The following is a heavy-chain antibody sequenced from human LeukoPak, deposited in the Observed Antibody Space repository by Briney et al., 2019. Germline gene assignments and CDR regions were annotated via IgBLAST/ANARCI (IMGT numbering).Heavy chain of an antibody. D-gene: IGHD2-2*01. Sequence: PGGSLRLSCAASGFTFSSYEMNWVRQAPGKGLEWVSYISSSGSTVYYADSVKGRFTISRDNAKNSLYLQKNSLRAEDTAVYYCAAGLDIVVVPAASYYGMDVWGKGTTVTVSS. CDR1: GFTFSSYE. J-gene: IGHJ6*04. CDR3: AAGLDIVVVPAASYYGMDV. V-gene: IGHV3-48*03. CDR2: ISSSGSTV.